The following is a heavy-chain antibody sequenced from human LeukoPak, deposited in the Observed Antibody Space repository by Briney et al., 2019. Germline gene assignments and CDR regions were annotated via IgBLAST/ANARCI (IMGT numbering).Heavy chain of an antibody. CDR1: RFTVSSNY. CDR2: IYSDGTT. J-gene: IGHJ3*02. D-gene: IGHD3-22*01. V-gene: IGHV3-66*02. Sequence: GGSLRLSCAVSRFTVSSNYMGWVRQAPGKGLEWVSVIYSDGTTYYPDSVKGRFTISRDNSQNTLYLQLDSLRPEDTAVYYCARLYDRSAYGAFDIWGQGTMVTVSS. CDR3: ARLYDRSAYGAFDI.